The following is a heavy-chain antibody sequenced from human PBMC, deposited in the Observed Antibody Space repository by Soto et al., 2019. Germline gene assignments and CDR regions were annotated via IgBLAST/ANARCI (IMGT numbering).Heavy chain of an antibody. CDR3: THSGVTYYYGPGNDYAMKH. D-gene: IGHD3-10*01. V-gene: IGHV2-5*01. J-gene: IGHJ4*02. CDR1: GFPFSKNRVG. CDR2: IYGNDDK. Sequence: PTLVNATQTLTITCTSSGFPFSKNRVGVGWIRQPPGKALECLALIYGNDDKRYSPSLKNRLTITKDTSKNQVVITMTNMDPVDTATYYCTHSGVTYYYGPGNDYAMKHWGQGTLVTVSS.